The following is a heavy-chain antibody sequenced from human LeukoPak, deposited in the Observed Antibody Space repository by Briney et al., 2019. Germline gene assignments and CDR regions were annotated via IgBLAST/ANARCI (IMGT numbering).Heavy chain of an antibody. CDR2: IWFDGSDK. CDR1: GFTFSRYG. J-gene: IGHJ4*02. Sequence: GGSLRLSCAASGFTFSRYGIHWVRQAPGKGLEWVAVIWFDGSDKYYADSVKGRFTISRDNSKNTLYLQMSSLRAEDTAVYYCAKVLITSTSYGFDYWGQGTLVTVSS. CDR3: AKVLITSTSYGFDY. V-gene: IGHV3-33*06. D-gene: IGHD5-18*01.